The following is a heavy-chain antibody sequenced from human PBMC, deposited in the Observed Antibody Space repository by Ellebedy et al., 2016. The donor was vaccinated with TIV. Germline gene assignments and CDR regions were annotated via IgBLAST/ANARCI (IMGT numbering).Heavy chain of an antibody. CDR1: GFTFSGSA. J-gene: IGHJ4*02. Sequence: GESLKISCAASGFTFSGSAMHWVRQASGKGLEWVGRIRSKANSYATAYAASVKGRFTISRDDSKNTAYLQMNSLKTEDTAVYYCTISGYSYGYDYWGQGTLVTVSS. D-gene: IGHD5-18*01. CDR3: TISGYSYGYDY. CDR2: IRSKANSYAT. V-gene: IGHV3-73*01.